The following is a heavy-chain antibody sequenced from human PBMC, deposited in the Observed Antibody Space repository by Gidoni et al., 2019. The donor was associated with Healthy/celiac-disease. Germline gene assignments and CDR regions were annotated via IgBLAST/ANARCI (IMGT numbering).Heavy chain of an antibody. CDR2: ISSSSSYT. CDR3: AKVVVVAAHYMDV. CDR1: GFTFSDDY. Sequence: QVQLVESGGGLVKPGGSLRLSWTVSGFTFSDDYMSWIRQAPGKGLEWVSYISSSSSYTNYADSVKGRFTISRDNAKNSLYLQMNSLRAEDTAVYYCAKVVVVAAHYMDVWGKGTTVTVSS. D-gene: IGHD2-15*01. V-gene: IGHV3-11*05. J-gene: IGHJ6*03.